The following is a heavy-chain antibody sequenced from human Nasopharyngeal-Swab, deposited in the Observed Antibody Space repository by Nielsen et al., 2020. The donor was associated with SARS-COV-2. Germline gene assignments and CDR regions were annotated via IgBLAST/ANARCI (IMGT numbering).Heavy chain of an antibody. D-gene: IGHD3-3*01. J-gene: IGHJ5*02. CDR2: ISSSSSYI. CDR1: GFTFSSYS. V-gene: IGHV3-21*01. CDR3: ARVAVFWSGYPFDP. Sequence: EETLRLSCAASGFTFSSYSMNWVRQAPGKGLEWVSSISSSSSYIYYADSVKGRFTLSRDNVKDSLYLQMNSLRAEDTAVYCCARVAVFWSGYPFDPWGQGTLVTVSS.